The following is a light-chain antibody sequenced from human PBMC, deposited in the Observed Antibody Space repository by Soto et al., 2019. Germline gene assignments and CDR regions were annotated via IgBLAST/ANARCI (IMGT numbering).Light chain of an antibody. Sequence: EIVLTQSPGTLSLSPGERASLSCIASQSVRNNYLAWYQQKPGQAPRLLIYGALTRAPGIPARFIGSGSGTEFTLTISSLQSEDFAVYYCQQYNHWPQTFGQGTKVDIK. CDR3: QQYNHWPQT. CDR1: QSVRNN. V-gene: IGKV3D-15*01. CDR2: GAL. J-gene: IGKJ1*01.